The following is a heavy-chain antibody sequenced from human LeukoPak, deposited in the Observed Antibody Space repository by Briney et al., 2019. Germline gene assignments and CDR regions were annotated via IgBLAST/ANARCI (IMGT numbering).Heavy chain of an antibody. J-gene: IGHJ1*01. D-gene: IGHD6-13*01. CDR3: AREHIAAARDQYFQH. V-gene: IGHV1-18*01. CDR1: GYTFTSYG. Sequence: ASVKVSCKASGYTFTSYGISWVRRAPGQGLEWMGWISAYNGNTNYAQKLQGRVTMTTDTSTSTAYMELRSLRSDDTAVYYCAREHIAAARDQYFQHRGQGTLVTVSS. CDR2: ISAYNGNT.